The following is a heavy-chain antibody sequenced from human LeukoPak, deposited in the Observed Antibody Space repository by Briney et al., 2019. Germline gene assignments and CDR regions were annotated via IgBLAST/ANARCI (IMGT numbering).Heavy chain of an antibody. CDR1: GFTFSSCD. J-gene: IGHJ4*02. D-gene: IGHD4-23*01. CDR3: ARDPFSTVVASPIDY. CDR2: ISYDGRKK. Sequence: LTGGSLRLSCAASGFTFSSCDMHWVRQAPGKGLEWVAFISYDGRKKYYADSVRGRFTISRGNSKNTVSLQLSSLRAEDRAVYFCARDPFSTVVASPIDYWGQGTLVTVSS. V-gene: IGHV3-30*04.